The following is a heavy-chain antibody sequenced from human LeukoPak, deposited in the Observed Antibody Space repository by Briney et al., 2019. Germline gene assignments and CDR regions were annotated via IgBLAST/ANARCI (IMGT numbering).Heavy chain of an antibody. Sequence: GGSLRLSCSASGLTFSRRWMSWVRQTPGKGLEWVANIKEDGSQKYYADSVMGRFTISRDNAENSLYLQLNSLRAEDTAMYYCAGDRGYLQFDYWGQGTLVTVSP. J-gene: IGHJ4*02. V-gene: IGHV3-7*03. CDR1: GLTFSRRW. CDR2: IKEDGSQK. D-gene: IGHD3-10*01. CDR3: AGDRGYLQFDY.